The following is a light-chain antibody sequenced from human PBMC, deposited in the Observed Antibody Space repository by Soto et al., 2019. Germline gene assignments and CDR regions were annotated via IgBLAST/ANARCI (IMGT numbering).Light chain of an antibody. Sequence: DIHMSQSPSSLSGSVGYTFTITCRASQDISNFLAWYQQKPGKVPKLLIYAASTLQSGVPSRFSGSGSGTDFTLTISSLQPEDVETYYCQKCKIDPFTFGGGTKVDIK. J-gene: IGKJ4*01. CDR3: QKCKIDPFT. CDR1: QDISNF. V-gene: IGKV1-27*01. CDR2: AAS.